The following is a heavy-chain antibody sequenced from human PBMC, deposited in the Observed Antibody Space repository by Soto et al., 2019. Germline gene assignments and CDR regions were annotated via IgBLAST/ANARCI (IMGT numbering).Heavy chain of an antibody. J-gene: IGHJ4*02. D-gene: IGHD3-10*01. CDR2: INPNSGGT. Sequence: ASVKVSCKASGYTFTGYYMHWVRQAPGQGLEWMGWINPNSGGTNYAQKFQGRVTMTRDTSISTAYMELSRLRSDDTAVYYCARDRSLRGSGSYVGYWGKGTLVNVSA. CDR3: ARDRSLRGSGSYVGY. V-gene: IGHV1-2*02. CDR1: GYTFTGYY.